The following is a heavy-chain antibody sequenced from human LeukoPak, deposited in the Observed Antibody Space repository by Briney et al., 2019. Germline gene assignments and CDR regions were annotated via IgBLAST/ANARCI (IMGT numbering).Heavy chain of an antibody. Sequence: PGGSLRLSCAASGFTFSDYNMNWVRQVPGKGLESVSYMSRSGDIIYYADSVKGRFTISRDNAKNTLYLQMNSLRAEDTAVYYCAKDNLGELLAFDYWGQGTLVTVSS. D-gene: IGHD1-26*01. CDR3: AKDNLGELLAFDY. V-gene: IGHV3-48*01. J-gene: IGHJ4*02. CDR1: GFTFSDYN. CDR2: MSRSGDII.